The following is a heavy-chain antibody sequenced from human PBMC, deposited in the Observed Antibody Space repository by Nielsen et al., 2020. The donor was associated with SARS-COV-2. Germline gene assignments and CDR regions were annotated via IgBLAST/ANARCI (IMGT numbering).Heavy chain of an antibody. D-gene: IGHD6-13*01. CDR1: GDSVSEYY. CDR3: AVYSQYTSSLTWFDP. CDR2: IFYSGTT. J-gene: IGHJ5*02. V-gene: IGHV4-59*08. Sequence: SETLSLTCTVSGDSVSEYYWSWLRQVPGKGLEWIGHIFYSGTTDYNPSLRNRVSIPMDTSKNQLSLRFRSVTAADTAIYYCAVYSQYTSSLTWFDPWGHGVLVTVSS.